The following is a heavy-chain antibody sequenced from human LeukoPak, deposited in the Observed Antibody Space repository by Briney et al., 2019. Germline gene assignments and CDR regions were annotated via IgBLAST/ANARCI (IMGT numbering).Heavy chain of an antibody. J-gene: IGHJ4*02. CDR1: GYTLTELS. CDR2: FDPEDGET. CDR3: ATDYGID. Sequence: ASVKVSCKVSGYTLTELSMHWVRQAPGKGLEWMGGFDPEDGETIYAQKFQGRVTMTGDTSTDTAYMELSSLRSEDTAVYYCATDYGIDWGQGTLVTVSS. V-gene: IGHV1-24*01. D-gene: IGHD2-21*01.